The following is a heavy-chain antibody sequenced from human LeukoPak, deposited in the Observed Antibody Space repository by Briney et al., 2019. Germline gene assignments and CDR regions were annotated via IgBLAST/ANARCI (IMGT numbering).Heavy chain of an antibody. CDR3: ARVGGGDGSGWSTTDY. V-gene: IGHV3-23*01. Sequence: EPVGSLRLSCAASGFTFSSYGMTWVRQAPGKGLEWVSGISGSGGSTYYADSVKGRFTISRDNSKNTLYLQMNSLRVEDTAMYYCARVGGGDGSGWSTTDYWGQGTLVTISS. J-gene: IGHJ4*02. CDR1: GFTFSSYG. D-gene: IGHD6-19*01. CDR2: ISGSGGST.